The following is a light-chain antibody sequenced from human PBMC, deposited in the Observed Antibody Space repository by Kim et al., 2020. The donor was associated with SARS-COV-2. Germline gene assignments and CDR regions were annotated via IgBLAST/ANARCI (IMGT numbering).Light chain of an antibody. J-gene: IGLJ2*01. Sequence: IFPGPSANITCSGYKVGNKYASWYHQRAGQSPMLVIYQDDQRPSGVPVRFSGSNSGNTATLTIRGTQAMDEADYYCQAWDRSTAVFGGGTKLTVL. V-gene: IGLV3-1*01. CDR2: QDD. CDR3: QAWDRSTAV. CDR1: KVGNKY.